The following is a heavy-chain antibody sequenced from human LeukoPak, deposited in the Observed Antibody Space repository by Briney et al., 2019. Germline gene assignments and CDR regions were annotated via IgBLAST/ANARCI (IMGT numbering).Heavy chain of an antibody. CDR1: GFTFSSYA. D-gene: IGHD6-13*01. CDR2: ISGSGGST. Sequence: PGGSLRLSCAASGFTFSSYAMSWVRQAPGKGLEWVSAISGSGGSTYYADSVKGRFTISRDNSKDTLYLQMNSLRAEDTAVYYCAKESSIAAAWYAYFDYWGQGTLVTVSS. V-gene: IGHV3-23*01. CDR3: AKESSIAAAWYAYFDY. J-gene: IGHJ4*02.